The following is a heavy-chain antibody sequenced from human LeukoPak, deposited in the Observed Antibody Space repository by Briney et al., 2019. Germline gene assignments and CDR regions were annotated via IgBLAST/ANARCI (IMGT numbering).Heavy chain of an antibody. J-gene: IGHJ6*03. D-gene: IGHD2-8*01. Sequence: GESLKISCKGSGYSFTSYWIGWVRQMPGKGLEWMGIIYPGDSDTGYSPSFQGQVTISADKSTSTAYLQWSSLKASDTAMYYCARRNGYYYYYMDVWGKGTTVTVSS. CDR3: ARRNGYYYYYMDV. V-gene: IGHV5-51*01. CDR1: GYSFTSYW. CDR2: IYPGDSDT.